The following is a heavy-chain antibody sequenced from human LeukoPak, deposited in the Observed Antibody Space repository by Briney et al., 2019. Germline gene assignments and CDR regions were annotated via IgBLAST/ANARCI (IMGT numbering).Heavy chain of an antibody. D-gene: IGHD3-16*02. CDR3: ARVICDYVWGSYRCHFDY. J-gene: IGHJ4*02. V-gene: IGHV3-7*01. CDR1: GFTFSSYW. CDR2: IKEDGSNL. Sequence: PGGSLRLSCAASGFTFSSYWMGWVRQAPGKGLEWVANIKEDGSNLHYLDSVKGRFTISRDNAKNSLHLQMNSLRAEDTAVYFCARVICDYVWGSYRCHFDYWGQGTLVSVSS.